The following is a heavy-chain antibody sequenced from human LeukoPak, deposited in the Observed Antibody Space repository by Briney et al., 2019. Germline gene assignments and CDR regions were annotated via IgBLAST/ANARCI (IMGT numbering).Heavy chain of an antibody. CDR2: INPNSGGT. CDR1: GYTFTGYY. D-gene: IGHD3-10*01. Sequence: AASVKVSCKASGYTFTGYYMHWVRQAPGQGLEWMRWINPNSGGTNYAQKFQGRVTMTRDTSISTAYMELSRLRSDDTAVYYCARAYGSGSMNWFDPWGQGTLVTVSS. CDR3: ARAYGSGSMNWFDP. V-gene: IGHV1-2*02. J-gene: IGHJ5*02.